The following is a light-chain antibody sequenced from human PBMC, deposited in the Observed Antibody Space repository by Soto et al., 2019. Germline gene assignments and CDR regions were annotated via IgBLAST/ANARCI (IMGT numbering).Light chain of an antibody. J-gene: IGKJ2*01. CDR2: TAS. V-gene: IGKV1-12*01. Sequence: DIQMTQSPSSVSASVGDRVTITCRASRDINRWLAWYQQKPGKAPKLLIYTASSLQSGVPSRFSGSGSGTDFTLTITSLQPEDCATYYCQQATSFPYTLGQGTKLEIK. CDR3: QQATSFPYT. CDR1: RDINRW.